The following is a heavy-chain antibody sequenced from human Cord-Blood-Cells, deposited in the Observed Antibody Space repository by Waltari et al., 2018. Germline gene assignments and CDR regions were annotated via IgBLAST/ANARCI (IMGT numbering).Heavy chain of an antibody. CDR1: GFTFRCYA. CDR3: AREVTIFGVVDY. V-gene: IGHV3-30*04. J-gene: IGHJ4*02. D-gene: IGHD3-3*01. CDR2: YSDDGSNK. Sequence: QVQLVESGGGVVQPGRSLRLSCAASGFTFRCYALPWVRQAQGKGLGWVAVYSDDGSNKSYADAVKGRFTISRDNSKNTLYLQMNSLRAEDTAVYYCAREVTIFGVVDYWGQGTLVTVSS.